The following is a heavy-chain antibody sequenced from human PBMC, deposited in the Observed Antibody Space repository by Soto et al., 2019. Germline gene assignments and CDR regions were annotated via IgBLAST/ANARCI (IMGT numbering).Heavy chain of an antibody. Sequence: SETLSLTCAVSGGSISSYYWSWIRQPPGKGLEWIGYIYYSGSTNYNPSLKSRVTISVDTSKNQFSLKLSSVTAADTAVYYCARDRRDGYNYLDWYFDLWGRGTLVTVSS. CDR2: IYYSGST. CDR3: ARDRRDGYNYLDWYFDL. D-gene: IGHD5-12*01. V-gene: IGHV4-59*01. J-gene: IGHJ2*01. CDR1: GGSISSYY.